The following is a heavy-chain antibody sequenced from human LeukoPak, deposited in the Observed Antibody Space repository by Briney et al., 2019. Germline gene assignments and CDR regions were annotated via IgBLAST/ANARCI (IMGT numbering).Heavy chain of an antibody. CDR2: IWYDGSSK. CDR3: AREARIAVAGTLDY. CDR1: GFTFSSYG. D-gene: IGHD6-19*01. V-gene: IGHV3-33*01. J-gene: IGHJ4*02. Sequence: PGRSLRLSCAASGFTFSSYGMHWVRQAPGKGLEWVAVIWYDGSSKYYADSVKARFPISRDNSKNTLYLQMNSLRAEDTAVYYCAREARIAVAGTLDYWGQGTLVTVSS.